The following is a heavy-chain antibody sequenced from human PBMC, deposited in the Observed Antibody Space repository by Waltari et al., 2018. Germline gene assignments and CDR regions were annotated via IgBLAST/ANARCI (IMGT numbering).Heavy chain of an antibody. CDR2: IYHSGST. J-gene: IGHJ3*02. V-gene: IGHV4-38-2*01. Sequence: QVQLQESGPGLVKPSETLSLTCAVSGYSISSGYYWGWIRQPPGKGLEWIGSIYHSGSTYYNPSLKSRVTISEDTSKNQFSLKLSSVTAADTAVYYCARAYYDILTGYLIDAFDIWGQGTMVTVSS. D-gene: IGHD3-9*01. CDR1: GYSISSGYY. CDR3: ARAYYDILTGYLIDAFDI.